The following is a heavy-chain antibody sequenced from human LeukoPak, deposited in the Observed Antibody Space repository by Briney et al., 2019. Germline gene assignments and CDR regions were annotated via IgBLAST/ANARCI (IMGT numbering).Heavy chain of an antibody. V-gene: IGHV3-48*01. J-gene: IGHJ6*02. CDR2: ISSSSSTI. CDR1: GFTFSSYS. Sequence: GGSLRLSCAASGFTFSSYSMNWVRQAPGKGLEWVSYISSSSSTIYYADPVKGRFTISRDNAKNSLYLQMNSLRAEDTAVYYCAREAAYDILTGPGDYYGMDVWGQGTTVTVSS. D-gene: IGHD3-9*01. CDR3: AREAAYDILTGPGDYYGMDV.